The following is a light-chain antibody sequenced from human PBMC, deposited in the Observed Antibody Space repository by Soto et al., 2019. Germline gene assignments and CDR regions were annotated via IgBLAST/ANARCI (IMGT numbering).Light chain of an antibody. CDR2: GAS. Sequence: EIVLTQSPGTLSLSPGERATLSCRASQSVTSNYLAWYQQKPGQAPRLLIFGASIRVRGIPDRFIGSGSGTDFTLTISRLEPEDFAVYYCQHYVTSLTTFGQGTKVDIK. CDR3: QHYVTSLTT. V-gene: IGKV3-20*01. J-gene: IGKJ1*01. CDR1: QSVTSNY.